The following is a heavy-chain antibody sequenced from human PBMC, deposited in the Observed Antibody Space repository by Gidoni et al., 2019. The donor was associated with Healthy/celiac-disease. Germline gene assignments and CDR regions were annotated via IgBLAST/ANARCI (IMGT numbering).Heavy chain of an antibody. Sequence: QLQLQQWCAGLLKPSETLSLTCAVYGGSFSGYYWSSIRQPPGKGLEWIGEINHSGSTNYNPSLKSRVTISVDTSKNQFSLKLSSVTAADTAVYYCARGGYLTPFDYWGQGTLVTVSS. J-gene: IGHJ4*02. D-gene: IGHD5-18*01. CDR3: ARGGYLTPFDY. CDR2: INHSGST. V-gene: IGHV4-34*01. CDR1: GGSFSGYY.